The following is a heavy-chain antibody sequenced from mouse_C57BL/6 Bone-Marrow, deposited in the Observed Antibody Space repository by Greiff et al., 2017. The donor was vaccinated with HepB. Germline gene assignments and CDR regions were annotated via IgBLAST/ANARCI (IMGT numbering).Heavy chain of an antibody. D-gene: IGHD1-1*01. CDR1: GFTFSSYG. CDR2: ISSGGSYT. Sequence: VQGVESGGDLVKPGGSLKLSCAASGFTFSSYGMSWVRQTPDKRLEWVATISSGGSYTYYPDSVKGRFTISRDNAKNTLYLQMSSLKSEDTAMYYCARQEGDYWDYFDYWGQGTTLTVSS. CDR3: ARQEGDYWDYFDY. V-gene: IGHV5-6*01. J-gene: IGHJ2*01.